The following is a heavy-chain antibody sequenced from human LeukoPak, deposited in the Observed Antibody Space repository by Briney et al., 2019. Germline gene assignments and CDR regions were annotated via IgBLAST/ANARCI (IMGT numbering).Heavy chain of an antibody. CDR3: AKETPYSGSYFDY. CDR1: GFTFSSYG. Sequence: GRSLRLSCAASGFTFSSYGMHWVRQAPGKGLEWVAVIWYDGSNKYYADSVKGRFTISRDNSKNTLYLQMNSLRAEDTAVYYCAKETPYSGSYFDYWGQGTLVTVSS. D-gene: IGHD1-26*01. V-gene: IGHV3-33*06. J-gene: IGHJ4*02. CDR2: IWYDGSNK.